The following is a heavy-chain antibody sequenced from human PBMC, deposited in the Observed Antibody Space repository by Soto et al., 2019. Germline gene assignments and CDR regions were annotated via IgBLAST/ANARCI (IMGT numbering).Heavy chain of an antibody. Sequence: PGESLKVSCQGSGYSFTSYLSGWVRQMPGKGLEWMGIIYPGDSDTRYSPSFQGQVTISADKSISTAYLQWSSLKASDTAMYYCARHYCSGGSCYSGHRNQIDYWGQGTLVTVSS. CDR3: ARHYCSGGSCYSGHRNQIDY. CDR2: IYPGDSDT. J-gene: IGHJ4*02. D-gene: IGHD2-15*01. CDR1: GYSFTSYL. V-gene: IGHV5-51*01.